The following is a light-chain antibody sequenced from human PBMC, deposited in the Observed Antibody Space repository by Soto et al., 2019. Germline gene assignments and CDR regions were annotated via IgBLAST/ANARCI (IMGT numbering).Light chain of an antibody. CDR3: AAWDDSLSGVV. CDR1: SSNIGSNY. J-gene: IGLJ2*01. V-gene: IGLV1-47*01. Sequence: QSVLTQPPSASGTPGQRVTISCSGSSSNIGSNYVYWYQQLPGTVPQLLTYRNNERPSGVPDRFSGSKSGTSASLAISGLRSDDEADYYCAAWDDSLSGVVFGGGTKLTVL. CDR2: RNN.